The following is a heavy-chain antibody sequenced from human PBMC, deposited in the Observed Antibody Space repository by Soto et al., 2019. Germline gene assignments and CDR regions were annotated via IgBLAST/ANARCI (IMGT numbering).Heavy chain of an antibody. D-gene: IGHD3-22*01. Sequence: EVQLVESGGGLVQPGGSLRLSCAASGFTVSSNYMSWVRQAPGKGLEWVSVIYSGGSTYYADSVKGRFTISRHNSKNTLYLQMNSLRAEDTAVYYCASSYYDSSGEHYFDYWGQGTLVTVSS. CDR3: ASSYYDSSGEHYFDY. V-gene: IGHV3-53*04. J-gene: IGHJ4*02. CDR1: GFTVSSNY. CDR2: IYSGGST.